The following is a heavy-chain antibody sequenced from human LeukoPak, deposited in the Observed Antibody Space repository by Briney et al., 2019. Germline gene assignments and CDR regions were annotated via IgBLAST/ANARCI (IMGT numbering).Heavy chain of an antibody. CDR3: ARDYGDYGYYYYGMDV. CDR1: GGSVSSGSYY. V-gene: IGHV4-61*01. J-gene: IGHJ6*04. Sequence: SETLSLTCTVSGGSVSSGSYYWSWIRQPPGKGLEWIGYIYYSGSTNYSPSLKSRVTISVDTSKNQFSLKLSSVTAADTAVYYCARDYGDYGYYYYGMDVWGKGTTVTVSS. D-gene: IGHD4-17*01. CDR2: IYYSGST.